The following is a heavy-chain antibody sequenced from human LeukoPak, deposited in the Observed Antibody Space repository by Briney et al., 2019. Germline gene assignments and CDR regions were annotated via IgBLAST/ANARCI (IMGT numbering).Heavy chain of an antibody. Sequence: SETLSLTCTVSGGSISPYSWTWIRQPPGEGLEWIGYIYSNETTNYNPSLKSRVTILIDASKNQFSLRLNSVIAADTAVYYCARVRSYYGSVRGRSYYFDYWGQGTLVTVSS. CDR2: IYSNETT. CDR3: ARVRSYYGSVRGRSYYFDY. J-gene: IGHJ4*02. D-gene: IGHD3-10*01. V-gene: IGHV4-59*01. CDR1: GGSISPYS.